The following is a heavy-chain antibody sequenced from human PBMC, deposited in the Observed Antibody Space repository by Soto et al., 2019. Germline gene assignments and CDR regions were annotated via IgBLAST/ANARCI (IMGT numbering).Heavy chain of an antibody. Sequence: QVQLVQSGAEVKKPGSSVKVSCKASGGTFSSYAISWVRQAPGQGLEWMGGIIPIFGTANYAQKFQGRVTITADESTSTAYMELSSLRSEDTAVYYCAREGYSSSWHTGYFQNRGQGTLVTVSS. CDR2: IIPIFGTA. V-gene: IGHV1-69*01. CDR1: GGTFSSYA. J-gene: IGHJ1*01. CDR3: AREGYSSSWHTGYFQN. D-gene: IGHD6-13*01.